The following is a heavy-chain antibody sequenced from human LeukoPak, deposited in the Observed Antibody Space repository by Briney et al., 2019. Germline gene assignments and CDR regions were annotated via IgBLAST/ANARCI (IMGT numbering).Heavy chain of an antibody. D-gene: IGHD3-3*01. V-gene: IGHV4-34*01. J-gene: IGHJ3*02. CDR2: INHSGST. CDR1: GGSLSDYY. Sequence: SETLSLTCGVYGGSLSDYYRTWIRQPPGKGLEWIGEINHSGSTYYNPSLKSRVIISLDTSKNHFSLKLTSVTAADTAVYYCVRYYDFWSGYYDAFDIWGQGTMVTVSS. CDR3: VRYYDFWSGYYDAFDI.